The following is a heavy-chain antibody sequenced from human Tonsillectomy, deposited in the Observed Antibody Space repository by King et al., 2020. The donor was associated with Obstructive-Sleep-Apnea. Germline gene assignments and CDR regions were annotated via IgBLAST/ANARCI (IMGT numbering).Heavy chain of an antibody. CDR2: IWSDGSNT. Sequence: QLVQSGGGVVQPGGSLRLACAASGFTFSTYGLHWVRQAPGKGLEWVAFIWSDGSNTHYADSVKGRFTISRDTSKKTLYLQISSLRAEDTALYYCARDGISGIDYWGQGVLVTVSS. V-gene: IGHV3-33*01. J-gene: IGHJ4*02. CDR1: GFTFSTYG. D-gene: IGHD1-14*01. CDR3: ARDGISGIDY.